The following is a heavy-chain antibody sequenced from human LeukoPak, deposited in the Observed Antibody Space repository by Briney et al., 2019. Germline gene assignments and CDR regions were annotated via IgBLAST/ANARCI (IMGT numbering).Heavy chain of an antibody. D-gene: IGHD6-13*01. V-gene: IGHV6-1*01. J-gene: IGHJ5*02. Sequence: QTLSLTCAISGDSVSSNSAAWNWIRQSPSRGLERLGRTYYRSKWYNDYAVSVKSRITINPDSSKNQFSLQLNSVTPEDTAVYYCARDAGIAAAGTGRGWFDPWGQGTLVTVSS. CDR2: TYYRSKWYN. CDR3: ARDAGIAAAGTGRGWFDP. CDR1: GDSVSSNSAA.